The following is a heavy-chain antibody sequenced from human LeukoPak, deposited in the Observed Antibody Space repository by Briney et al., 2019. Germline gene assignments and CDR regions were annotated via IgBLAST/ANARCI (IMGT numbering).Heavy chain of an antibody. CDR2: ISYDGSNK. Sequence: GRSLRLSCAASGFTFSSYGMHWVRQAPGKGLEWVAVISYDGSNKYYADSVKGRFTISRDNSKNTLYLQMNSLRAEDTAVYYCASNDYVDYFDYWGQGTLVTVSS. V-gene: IGHV3-30*03. CDR1: GFTFSSYG. CDR3: ASNDYVDYFDY. D-gene: IGHD4-17*01. J-gene: IGHJ4*02.